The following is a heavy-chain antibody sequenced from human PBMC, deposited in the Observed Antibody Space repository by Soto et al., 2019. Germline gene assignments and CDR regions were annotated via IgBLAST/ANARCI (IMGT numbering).Heavy chain of an antibody. CDR2: IYRGGTT. CDR1: GYSISSGSY. D-gene: IGHD6-19*01. CDR3: AHRPSGWYLFDY. Sequence: PSETLSLTCTVSGYSISSGSYWGWIRQPPGKGPEWIASIYRGGTTFYNPSLKSRVTVSVDKSNNQFSLKLRSVTAADTAVYYCAHRPSGWYLFDYWGQGTLVTVSS. V-gene: IGHV4-38-2*02. J-gene: IGHJ4*02.